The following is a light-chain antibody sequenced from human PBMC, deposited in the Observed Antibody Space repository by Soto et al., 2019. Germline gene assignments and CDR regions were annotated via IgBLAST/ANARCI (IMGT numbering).Light chain of an antibody. V-gene: IGKV3-20*01. CDR2: DAS. Sequence: EIVYTQSPGTLSLSPGERATLSCRASQSVTSSYLAWYQQKPGQAPRLLIYDASNRATGIPDRFSGSGSGTDFTLTISRLEPEDFAVYYCQQYGSLSWTFGQGTKVDIK. CDR3: QQYGSLSWT. CDR1: QSVTSSY. J-gene: IGKJ1*01.